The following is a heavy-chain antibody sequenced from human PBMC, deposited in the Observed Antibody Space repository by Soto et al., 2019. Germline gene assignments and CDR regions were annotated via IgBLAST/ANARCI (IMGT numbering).Heavy chain of an antibody. CDR3: AKSPNFYCSSPYCYKSYFDF. CDR1: GFTFNTYG. D-gene: IGHD2-21*01. V-gene: IGHV3-30*18. J-gene: IGHJ4*02. Sequence: QEQLVESGGGVVQPGRSLRLSCAASGFTFNTYGMHWLRQAPGKGLGWVAVISYDGSDKYYADSVKGRFIIARDNSKNTLYLQMNSLRAEDTAIYYCAKSPNFYCSSPYCYKSYFDFWGQGALVTVSS. CDR2: ISYDGSDK.